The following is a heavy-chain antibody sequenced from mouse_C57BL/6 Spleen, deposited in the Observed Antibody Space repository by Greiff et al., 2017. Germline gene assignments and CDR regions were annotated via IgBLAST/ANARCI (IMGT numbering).Heavy chain of an antibody. D-gene: IGHD2-3*01. J-gene: IGHJ2*01. V-gene: IGHV1-82*01. CDR2: IYPGDGDT. CDR3: ARNDYLDY. Sequence: VKLMESGPELVKPGASVKISCKASGYAFSSSWMNWVKQRPGKGLEWIGRIYPGDGDTNYNGKFKGKATLTADKSSSTAYMQLSSLTSEDSAVYFCARNDYLDYWGQGTTLTVSS. CDR1: GYAFSSSW.